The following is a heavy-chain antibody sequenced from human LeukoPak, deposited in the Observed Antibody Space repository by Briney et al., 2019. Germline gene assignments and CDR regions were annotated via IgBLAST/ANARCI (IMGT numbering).Heavy chain of an antibody. CDR1: GYTVTGYY. CDR2: INPNSGGT. V-gene: IGHV1-2*02. D-gene: IGHD6-13*01. CDR3: ATSRAPGIAAAGSGH. Sequence: ASVKVSCKASGYTVTGYYMHWVRQAPGQGLEWMGWINPNSGGTNYAQKFQGRVTMTRDTSISTAYMELSRLRSDDTAVHYCATSRAPGIAAAGSGHWGQGTLVTVSS. J-gene: IGHJ4*02.